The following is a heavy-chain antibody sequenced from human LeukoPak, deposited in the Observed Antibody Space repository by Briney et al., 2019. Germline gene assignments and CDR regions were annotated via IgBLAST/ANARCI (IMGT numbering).Heavy chain of an antibody. CDR3: AKELAPGVSPSFDY. V-gene: IGHV1-69*04. CDR2: IIPILGIA. Sequence: SVKVSCKASGGTFSSYAISWVRQAPGQGLEWMGRIIPILGIANYAQKFQGRVTITADKSTSAAYMELSSLRSEDTAVYYCAKELAPGVSPSFDYWGQGTLVTVSS. J-gene: IGHJ4*02. CDR1: GGTFSSYA. D-gene: IGHD6-13*01.